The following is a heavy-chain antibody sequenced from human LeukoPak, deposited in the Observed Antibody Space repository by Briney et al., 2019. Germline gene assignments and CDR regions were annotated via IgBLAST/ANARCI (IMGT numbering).Heavy chain of an antibody. CDR3: ARLAVAGTMPTRISDMDV. Sequence: SETLSLTCAVYGGSFSGYYWSWIRQPPGKGLEWIGYIYYSGSTNYNPSLKSRVTISVDTSKNQFSLKLSSVTAADTAVYYCARLAVAGTMPTRISDMDVWGKGTTVTISS. D-gene: IGHD6-19*01. V-gene: IGHV4-59*01. CDR1: GGSFSGYY. CDR2: IYYSGST. J-gene: IGHJ6*04.